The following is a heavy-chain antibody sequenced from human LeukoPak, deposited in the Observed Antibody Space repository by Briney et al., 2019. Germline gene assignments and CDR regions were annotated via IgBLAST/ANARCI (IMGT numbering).Heavy chain of an antibody. V-gene: IGHV3-74*01. J-gene: IGHJ4*02. CDR3: TRGGEEPFDY. Sequence: AGGSLRLSCAGSRFTFTRFWMHWVRQATGKGLVWVSRINVEGTTTTYADSVEGRFTISRDENTLYLQMNHLRVDDTAVYYCTRGGEEPFDYWGQGTLVTVSS. D-gene: IGHD3-10*01. CDR1: RFTFTRFW. CDR2: INVEGTTT.